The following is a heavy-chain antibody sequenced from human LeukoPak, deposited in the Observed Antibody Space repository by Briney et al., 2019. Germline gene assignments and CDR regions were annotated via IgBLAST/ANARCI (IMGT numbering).Heavy chain of an antibody. CDR1: GFSFSNYA. Sequence: PGGSLRLSCTASGFSFSNYAMSWVRQAPGKGLEWVSGISISGGSTYYADSVKGRFTISRDNSKNTLYLQMSSLRAEDTAVYYCAKYRTTDYYYDMDVWGQGTTVTVSS. CDR3: AKYRTTDYYYDMDV. CDR2: ISISGGST. V-gene: IGHV3-23*01. D-gene: IGHD2/OR15-2a*01. J-gene: IGHJ6*02.